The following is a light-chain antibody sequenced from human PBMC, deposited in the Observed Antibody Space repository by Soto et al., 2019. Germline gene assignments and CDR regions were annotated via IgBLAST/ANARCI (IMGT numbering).Light chain of an antibody. CDR1: QGIRDF. J-gene: IGKJ3*01. V-gene: IGKV1-9*01. Sequence: IQLTQSPSSLSASVGDRVTITCRASQGIRDFLAWYQQKPGKAPKLLISAASTLRSGVPSRFSGSGSGTDFTLTISGLQPEDFATYYCQLLNREPPFTFGPGTKVDIK. CDR3: QLLNREPPFT. CDR2: AAS.